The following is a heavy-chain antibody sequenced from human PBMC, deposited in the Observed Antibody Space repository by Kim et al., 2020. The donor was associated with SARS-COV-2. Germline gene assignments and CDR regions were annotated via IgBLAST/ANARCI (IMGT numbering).Heavy chain of an antibody. J-gene: IGHJ3*02. CDR3: AKAEVGADGRDAFDI. Sequence: DSGKGRFTISRDNTKNTLYLQTNGRRAEDTSVYYCAKAEVGADGRDAFDIWGQGTMVTVSS. D-gene: IGHD1-26*01. V-gene: IGHV3-23*01.